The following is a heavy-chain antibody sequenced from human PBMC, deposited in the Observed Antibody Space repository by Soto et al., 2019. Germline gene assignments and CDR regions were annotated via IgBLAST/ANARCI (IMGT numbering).Heavy chain of an antibody. D-gene: IGHD6-6*01. J-gene: IGHJ4*02. CDR3: ARLPLYSSSFGYFDY. CDR1: GFTFSSYS. V-gene: IGHV3-48*01. Sequence: GSLRLSCAASGFTFSSYSMNWVRQAPGKGLEWVSYISSSSSTIYYADSVKGRFTISRDNAKNSLYLQMNSLRAEDTAVYYCARLPLYSSSFGYFDYWGQGTLVTVSS. CDR2: ISSSSSTI.